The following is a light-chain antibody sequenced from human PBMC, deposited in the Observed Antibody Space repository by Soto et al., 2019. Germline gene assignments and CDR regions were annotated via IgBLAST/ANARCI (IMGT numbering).Light chain of an antibody. CDR1: QSISSW. CDR3: QQYDSYWT. V-gene: IGKV1-5*01. Sequence: DIQMTQSPSTLSASVGHRVTITCRASQSISSWLAWYQQKPGKSPKLLIYDASNLESGVPPRFSGSGSGTDFTLTISGLQPDDFATYYCQQYDSYWTVGQGTKVEIK. J-gene: IGKJ1*01. CDR2: DAS.